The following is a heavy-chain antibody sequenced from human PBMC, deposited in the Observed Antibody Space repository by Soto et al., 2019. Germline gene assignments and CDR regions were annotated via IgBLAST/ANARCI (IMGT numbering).Heavy chain of an antibody. CDR1: GFNTRFYS. CDR3: SKGEMSTIRNSFDP. V-gene: IGHV3-23*01. CDR2: LSRSGGAT. Sequence: HPGGSLRLSCTASGFNTRFYSMSWVLQTPGKGLEWVAALSRSGGATYYADSVRGRFTISRDASKDTLFLQMSNLRAEDTALYYCSKGEMSTIRNSFDPWGQGTLVTVSS. J-gene: IGHJ5*02. D-gene: IGHD1-7*01.